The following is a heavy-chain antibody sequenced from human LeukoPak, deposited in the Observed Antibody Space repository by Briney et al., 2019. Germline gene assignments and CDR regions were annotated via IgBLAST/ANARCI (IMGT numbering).Heavy chain of an antibody. Sequence: ASVKVSCKASGYSFVGYGITWVRQAPGQGLEWMGWISAYNGNTNYAQKLQGRVTMTRDTSISTAYMELSGLRSDDTAVYYCARDVGSGSYSGTEYYFDYWGQGTLVTVSS. CDR3: ARDVGSGSYSGTEYYFDY. D-gene: IGHD1-26*01. J-gene: IGHJ4*02. V-gene: IGHV1-18*01. CDR1: GYSFVGYG. CDR2: ISAYNGNT.